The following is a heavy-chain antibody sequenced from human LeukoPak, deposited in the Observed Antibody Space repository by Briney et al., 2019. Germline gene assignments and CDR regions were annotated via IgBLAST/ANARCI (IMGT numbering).Heavy chain of an antibody. D-gene: IGHD5-18*01. V-gene: IGHV3-21*01. CDR3: ARRGYSYGVNY. J-gene: IGHJ4*02. CDR1: VFTFSSYS. Sequence: GGSLSLSCAAAVFTFSSYSMNWVRQAAGKGLEWVTSNSSSSSYIYYADSVKGRFTISRDNAKNSLYLQMNSLRAEDTAVYYCARRGYSYGVNYWGQGTLVTVSS. CDR2: NSSSSSYI.